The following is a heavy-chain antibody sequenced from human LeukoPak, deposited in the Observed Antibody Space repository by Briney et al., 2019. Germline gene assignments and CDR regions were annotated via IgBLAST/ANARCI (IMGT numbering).Heavy chain of an antibody. D-gene: IGHD6-19*01. CDR2: ISGSGGST. CDR3: ARAEKIAVAGMGYYFDY. CDR1: GFTFSSYA. V-gene: IGHV3-23*01. J-gene: IGHJ4*02. Sequence: GGSLRLSCAASGFTFSSYAMSWVRQAPGKGLEWVSAISGSGGSTYYADSVKGRFTISRDNSKNTLYLQMNSLRAEDTAVYYCARAEKIAVAGMGYYFDYWGQGTLVTVSS.